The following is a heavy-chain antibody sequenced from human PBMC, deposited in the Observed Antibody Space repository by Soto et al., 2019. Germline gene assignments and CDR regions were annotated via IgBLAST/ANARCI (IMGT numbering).Heavy chain of an antibody. CDR2: IHHSGST. CDR1: NDSISSSNW. V-gene: IGHV4-4*02. J-gene: IGHJ6*03. CDR3: ARVCLELGFYYYYMDV. Sequence: QVQLQESGPGLVKPSGTLSLTCAVSNDSISSSNWWSWVRQPPGKGLEWIAEIHHSGSTNYNPSRRSRVTLSVDKSKNQFSLKLSSVTAADTAVYYCARVCLELGFYYYYMDVWGKGTTVTVSS. D-gene: IGHD1-7*01.